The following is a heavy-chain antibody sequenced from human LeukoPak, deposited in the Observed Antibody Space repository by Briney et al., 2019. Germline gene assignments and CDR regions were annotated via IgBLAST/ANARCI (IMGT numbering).Heavy chain of an antibody. V-gene: IGHV4-38-2*02. Sequence: PSETLSLTCTVSGYSISSGYYWGWIRQPPGQGLEWIGSIYHSGSTYYNPSLKSRVTISVDTSKNQFSLKLSSVTAADTAVYYCARGDYYYDSSGYYPLDPWGQGTLVTVSS. CDR2: IYHSGST. CDR3: ARGDYYYDSSGYYPLDP. CDR1: GYSISSGYY. D-gene: IGHD3-22*01. J-gene: IGHJ5*02.